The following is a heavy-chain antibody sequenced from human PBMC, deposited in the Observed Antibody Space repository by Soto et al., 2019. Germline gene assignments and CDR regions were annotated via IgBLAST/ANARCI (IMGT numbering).Heavy chain of an antibody. D-gene: IGHD2-15*01. J-gene: IGHJ6*02. V-gene: IGHV1-69*13. CDR2: IIPIFGTA. CDR1: GGTFSSYA. Sequence: ASVKVSCKASGGTFSSYAISWVRQAPGQGLEWMGGIIPIFGTANYAQKFQGRVTITADESTSTAYMELSSLRSEDTAVYYCARMGICSGGSCYSGAYYHYYGLDFWGQGTTVTVSS. CDR3: ARMGICSGGSCYSGAYYHYYGLDF.